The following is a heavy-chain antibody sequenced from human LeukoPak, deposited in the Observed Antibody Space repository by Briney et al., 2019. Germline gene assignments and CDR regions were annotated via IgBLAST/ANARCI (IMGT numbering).Heavy chain of an antibody. V-gene: IGHV1-2*02. CDR3: ARSQLGDF. Sequence: ASVKVSCKSSGYPFIAYYIHGVRQAPGQGLEWMGWINPKSGDTTYAQKFKGRVTMTRDTSISTAHMELSGLRSDDTAVYYCARSQLGDFWSQGTLVTVSS. D-gene: IGHD7-27*01. CDR2: INPKSGDT. CDR1: GYPFIAYY. J-gene: IGHJ4*02.